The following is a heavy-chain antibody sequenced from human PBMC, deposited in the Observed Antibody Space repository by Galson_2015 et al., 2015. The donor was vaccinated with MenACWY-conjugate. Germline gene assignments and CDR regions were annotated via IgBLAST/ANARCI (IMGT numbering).Heavy chain of an antibody. Sequence: LTCTVSGASISSGGYYWSWIRQHPGKGLEWIGYIYYSGSTSYNPSLKSRLTISVDPSKNLFSLQLTSVTAADTAVYYCARDGGYGSGTYHFDYWGQGTLVTVSS. CDR1: GASISSGGYY. D-gene: IGHD3-10*01. V-gene: IGHV4-31*03. J-gene: IGHJ4*02. CDR2: IYYSGST. CDR3: ARDGGYGSGTYHFDY.